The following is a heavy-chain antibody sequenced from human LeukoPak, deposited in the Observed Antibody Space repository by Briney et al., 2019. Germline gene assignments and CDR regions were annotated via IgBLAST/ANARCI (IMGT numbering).Heavy chain of an antibody. CDR3: ARDHQFCSGGSCHFDY. V-gene: IGHV1-46*01. Sequence: ASVKVSCKASGYTFTSYYMHWVRQAPGQGLEWMGIINPSGGSTSHAQKFQGRVTMTRDTSTSTVYMELSSLRSEDTAVYYCARDHQFCSGGSCHFDYWGQGTLVTVSS. CDR1: GYTFTSYY. CDR2: INPSGGST. J-gene: IGHJ4*02. D-gene: IGHD2-15*01.